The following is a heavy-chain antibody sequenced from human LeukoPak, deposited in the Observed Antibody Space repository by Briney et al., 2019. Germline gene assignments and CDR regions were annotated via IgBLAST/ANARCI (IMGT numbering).Heavy chain of an antibody. CDR1: GFTFSSYS. Sequence: GGSLRLSCAASGFTFSSYSMNWVRQAPGKGLEWVASISTSSSYIYYADSLKGRFTISRDNAKNSMYLQMNSLRAEDTAVYYCARDRPRGSGFTNNDYWGQGTLVTVSS. CDR3: ARDRPRGSGFTNNDY. D-gene: IGHD1-26*01. CDR2: ISTSSSYI. V-gene: IGHV3-21*01. J-gene: IGHJ4*02.